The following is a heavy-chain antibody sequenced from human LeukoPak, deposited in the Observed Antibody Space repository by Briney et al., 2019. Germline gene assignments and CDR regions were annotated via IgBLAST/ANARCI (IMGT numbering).Heavy chain of an antibody. Sequence: GGSLRLSCAASGFIFSNYGMHWVRQAPSKRLEWVAVIWNDGSETFHADSVKGRFRIARDNSKNTLYLQMNSLRAEDTAVYFCARDMGRAWYGPPDYWGQGTLVTVSS. V-gene: IGHV3-33*01. CDR2: IWNDGSET. J-gene: IGHJ4*02. D-gene: IGHD6-13*01. CDR1: GFIFSNYG. CDR3: ARDMGRAWYGPPDY.